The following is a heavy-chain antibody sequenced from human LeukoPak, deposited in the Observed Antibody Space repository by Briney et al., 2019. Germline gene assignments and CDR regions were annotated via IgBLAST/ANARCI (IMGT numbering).Heavy chain of an antibody. V-gene: IGHV1-18*01. CDR3: ARGGLYCSSTSCYGDAFDI. CDR1: GYTFTSYG. Sequence: ASVKASCKASGYTFTSYGISWVRQAPGQGLEWMGWISAYNGNTNYAQKLQGRVTMTTDTSTSTAYMELRSLRSDDTAVYYCARGGLYCSSTSCYGDAFDIWGQGTMVTVSS. J-gene: IGHJ3*02. CDR2: ISAYNGNT. D-gene: IGHD2-2*01.